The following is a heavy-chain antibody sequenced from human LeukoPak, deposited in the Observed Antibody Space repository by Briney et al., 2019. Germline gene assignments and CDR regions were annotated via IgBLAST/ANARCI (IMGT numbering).Heavy chain of an antibody. J-gene: IGHJ4*02. D-gene: IGHD6-19*01. CDR2: ISYDGSNE. CDR3: ARDRYSSGWYVLGY. CDR1: GCTFSSYD. V-gene: IGHV3-30*03. Sequence: PGRSLRLSCAASGCTFSSYDMNWVRQASGKGLEWVAVISYDGSNEYYGDSVKGRFTISRDNSKNTLYLQMNSLRAEDTAVYYCARDRYSSGWYVLGYWGQGTLVTVSS.